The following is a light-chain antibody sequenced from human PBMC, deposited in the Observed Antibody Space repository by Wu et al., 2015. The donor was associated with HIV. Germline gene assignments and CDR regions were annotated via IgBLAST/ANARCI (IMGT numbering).Light chain of an antibody. CDR2: GAS. CDR1: ESVSGY. CDR3: QQYNSSPYN. V-gene: IGKV3-20*01. Sequence: VLTQSPGTLSLSPGEGATLSCSVSESVSGYLAWYQQRPGQPPTLLIYGASSRAAGIPDRFSGSGSGTDFSLTIRRLGPEDFAVYYCQQYNSSPYNFGQGTKLEIK. J-gene: IGKJ2*01.